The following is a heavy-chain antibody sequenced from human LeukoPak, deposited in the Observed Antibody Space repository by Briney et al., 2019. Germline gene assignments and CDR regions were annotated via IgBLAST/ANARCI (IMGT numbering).Heavy chain of an antibody. D-gene: IGHD3-10*01. CDR1: GDSVSRSNSY. CDR2: IYYTGST. V-gene: IGHV4-39*01. J-gene: IGHJ4*02. CDR3: ASRTRFGELRFDY. Sequence: SETLSLTCSVSGDSVSRSNSYWDWIRQPPGKGLEWIGSIYYTGSTYYNPSLNSRVTVSVDTSKNQFSLKLSSVTAADTAVYYCASRTRFGELRFDYWGQGTLVTVSS.